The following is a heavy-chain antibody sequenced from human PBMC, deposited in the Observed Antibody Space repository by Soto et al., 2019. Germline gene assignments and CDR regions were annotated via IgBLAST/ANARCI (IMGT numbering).Heavy chain of an antibody. Sequence: GGSLRLSCAASGFTFSSYAMHWVRQAPGKGLEWVAVISYDGSNKYYADSVKGRFTISRDNSKNTLYLQMNSLRAEDTAVYYCARDRNLDRPYYYDSSGYLPLFWYWGQGTLVTVSS. CDR1: GFTFSSYA. D-gene: IGHD3-22*01. CDR3: ARDRNLDRPYYYDSSGYLPLFWY. CDR2: ISYDGSNK. J-gene: IGHJ4*02. V-gene: IGHV3-30-3*01.